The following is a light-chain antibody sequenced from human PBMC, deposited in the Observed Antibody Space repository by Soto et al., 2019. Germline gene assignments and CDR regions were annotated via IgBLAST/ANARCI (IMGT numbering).Light chain of an antibody. CDR3: QQYYITPLT. Sequence: DIVMTQSPDSLAVSLGERATINCKSSQSVLYNSNNKNYLAWYQQKPGQPPKLLIYWASTRESGVPDRFSGSGSVTDFTLTISSLQAEDVAVYYCQQYYITPLTFGGGTKVEIK. V-gene: IGKV4-1*01. CDR1: QSVLYNSNNKNY. J-gene: IGKJ4*01. CDR2: WAS.